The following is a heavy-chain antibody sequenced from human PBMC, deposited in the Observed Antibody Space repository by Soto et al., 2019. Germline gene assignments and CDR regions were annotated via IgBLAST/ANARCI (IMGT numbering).Heavy chain of an antibody. CDR3: TTGDY. CDR1: GFMFTSAF. V-gene: IGHV3-15*01. CDR2: IKSKSAGGTI. J-gene: IGHJ4*02. Sequence: EVQLVESGGGLVKPGGSLRLSCAASGFMFTSAFMSWVRQTPGKGLEWVARIKSKSAGGTIDYAAPVKGRFTISRDDYENTVSLQMNNLKADDTALYYCTTGDYWGQGILVTVSS.